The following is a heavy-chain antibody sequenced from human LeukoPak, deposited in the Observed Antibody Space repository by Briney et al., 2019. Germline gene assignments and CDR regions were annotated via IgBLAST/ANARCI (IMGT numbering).Heavy chain of an antibody. J-gene: IGHJ6*02. CDR3: ARGYYDSSGYLVYYYYGMDV. Sequence: ASVKVSCKASGYTFTGYYMHWVRQAPGQGLEWMGWINPNSGGTNYAQKFQGRVTMTRDTSISTAYMELSRLRSDDTAVYYCARGYYDSSGYLVYYYYGMDVWGQGTTVTVSS. D-gene: IGHD3-22*01. CDR1: GYTFTGYY. CDR2: INPNSGGT. V-gene: IGHV1-2*02.